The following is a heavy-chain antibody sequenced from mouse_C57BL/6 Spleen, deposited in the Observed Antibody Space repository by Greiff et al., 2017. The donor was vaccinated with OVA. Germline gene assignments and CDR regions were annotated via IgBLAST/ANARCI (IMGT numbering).Heavy chain of an antibody. D-gene: IGHD3-2*02. V-gene: IGHV3-8*01. CDR1: GYSITSDY. CDR2: ISYSGST. CDR3: ARTAQAQGYAIDY. Sequence: EVKLMESGPGLAKPSQTLSLTCSVTGYSITSDYWNWIRKFPGNKLEYMGYISYSGSTYYNPSLKSRISITRDTSKNHYYLQLNSVTTEDPATYYCARTAQAQGYAIDYWGQGTSVTVSS. J-gene: IGHJ4*01.